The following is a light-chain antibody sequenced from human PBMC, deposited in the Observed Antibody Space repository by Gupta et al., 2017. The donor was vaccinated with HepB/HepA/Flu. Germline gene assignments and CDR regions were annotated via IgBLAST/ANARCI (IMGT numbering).Light chain of an antibody. CDR3: QHECYSSGT. V-gene: IGKV3-20*01. CDR1: QSVTSY. J-gene: IGKJ2*02. CDR2: GGS. Sequence: EIVLTQSPGTLSLSPGERATLSCGASQSVTSYLAWYQQKPGQAPRLLIYGGSTRATGFPDRFSGSGSGTEFTLTISRGEPEDFAMYYCQHECYSSGTFGQGTKLEIK.